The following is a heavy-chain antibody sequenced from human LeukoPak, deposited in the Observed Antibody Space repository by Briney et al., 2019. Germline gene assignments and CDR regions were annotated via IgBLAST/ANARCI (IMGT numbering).Heavy chain of an antibody. Sequence: CLWIRQSPGKGLEWIGYIYNSGNTNYNPSLKSRVTISVDTSKNQFSLKVNSVTAADTAVYYCARAGDSCFDYWGQGTLVTVSS. D-gene: IGHD3-10*01. V-gene: IGHV4-59*01. CDR3: ARAGDSCFDY. J-gene: IGHJ4*02. CDR2: IYNSGNT.